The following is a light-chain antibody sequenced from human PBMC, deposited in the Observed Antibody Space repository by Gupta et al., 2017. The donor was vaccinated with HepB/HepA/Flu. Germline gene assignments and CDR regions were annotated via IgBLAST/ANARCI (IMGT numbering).Light chain of an antibody. CDR1: QSVSND. CDR2: DIF. V-gene: IGKV3-11*01. CDR3: QQRSHWPIT. Sequence: EIVLTQSPGTLSLSPGERATLSCRASQSVSNDLAWYQQKPGQAPRPLIYDIFNRGTGIPARFSGSGSGTEFTLTISDLEPEDSAVYYCQQRSHWPITFGRGTKVEIK. J-gene: IGKJ4*01.